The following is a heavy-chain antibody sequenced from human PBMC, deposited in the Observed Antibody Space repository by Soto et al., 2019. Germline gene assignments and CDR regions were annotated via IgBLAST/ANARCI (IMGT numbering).Heavy chain of an antibody. D-gene: IGHD3-3*01. CDR3: ARRSDFWSGYYSRQPDAFDI. CDR1: GGSLSSYY. J-gene: IGHJ3*02. V-gene: IGHV4-59*08. CDR2: IYYSGST. Sequence: SETLSLTCTVSGGSLSSYYWSWIRQPPGKGLEWIGYIYYSGSTNYNPSLKSRVTISVDTSKNQFSLKLSSVTAADTAVYYCARRSDFWSGYYSRQPDAFDIWGQGTMVTVSS.